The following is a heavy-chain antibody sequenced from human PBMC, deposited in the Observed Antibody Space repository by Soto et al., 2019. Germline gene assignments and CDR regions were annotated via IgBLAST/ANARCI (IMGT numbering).Heavy chain of an antibody. Sequence: EVQLLESGGGLVQPGGSLRLSCAASGFTFSSYAMSWVRQAPGKGLEWVSAISGSGGSTYYADSVKGRFTISRDNSKNTLYLQMNSLRAEDTAVYYCAKGRDSFDYYDSSGYYYDLDYWGQGTLVTVSS. CDR1: GFTFSSYA. D-gene: IGHD3-22*01. CDR2: ISGSGGST. J-gene: IGHJ4*02. CDR3: AKGRDSFDYYDSSGYYYDLDY. V-gene: IGHV3-23*01.